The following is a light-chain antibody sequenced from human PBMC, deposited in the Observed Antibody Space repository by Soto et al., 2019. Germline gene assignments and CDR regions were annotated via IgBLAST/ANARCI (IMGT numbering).Light chain of an antibody. CDR2: DAS. J-gene: IGKJ4*01. V-gene: IGKV3D-20*01. Sequence: EIVLTQSPATLSLSPGERVTLSCRASQSLSNNYLAWYQQRPGLAPRLLIFDASSRATGIPDRFSGSGSGTDFTLTISRLEPEDFAVYYCHQFGNSPTFGGGTKVEFK. CDR3: HQFGNSPT. CDR1: QSLSNNY.